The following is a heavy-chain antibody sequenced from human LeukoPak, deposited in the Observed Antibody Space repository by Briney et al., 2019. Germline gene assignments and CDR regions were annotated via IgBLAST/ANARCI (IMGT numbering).Heavy chain of an antibody. V-gene: IGHV4-61*02. CDR1: GGSISSSSYY. CDR3: ARNSRLYSSSFDY. CDR2: IYTSGST. J-gene: IGHJ4*02. Sequence: PSETLSLTCTVSGGSISSSSYYWNWIRQPAGKGLEWIGRIYTSGSTNYNPSLKSRVTMSVYTSKNQFSLKLSSVTAADTAVYYCARNSRLYSSSFDYWGQETLVTVSS. D-gene: IGHD6-13*01.